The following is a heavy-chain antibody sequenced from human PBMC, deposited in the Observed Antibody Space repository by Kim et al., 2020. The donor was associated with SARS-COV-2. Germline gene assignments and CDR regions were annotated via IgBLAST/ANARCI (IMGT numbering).Heavy chain of an antibody. V-gene: IGHV4-34*01. CDR2: INHSGST. Sequence: SETLSLTCAVYGGSFSGYYWSWIRQPPGKGLEWIGEINHSGSTNYNPSLKSRVTISVDTSKNQFSLKLSSVTAADTAVYYCASAPLDEYYDFWSPQPVRWFDPWGQGTLVTVSS. CDR1: GGSFSGYY. D-gene: IGHD3-3*01. CDR3: ASAPLDEYYDFWSPQPVRWFDP. J-gene: IGHJ5*02.